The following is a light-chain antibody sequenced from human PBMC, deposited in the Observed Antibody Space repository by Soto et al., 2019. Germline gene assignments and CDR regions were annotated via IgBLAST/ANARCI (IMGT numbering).Light chain of an antibody. J-gene: IGKJ1*01. Sequence: ENVLKQSPGTMSLSPGERAALSCRASRGVNSNYLAWYQQKPGQAPRLLIYGASSRATGIPDRFSGSGSGTDFTLTISRLEPEDFAVYYCHQYGSSPRTFGQGTKVEIK. CDR2: GAS. V-gene: IGKV3-20*01. CDR1: RGVNSNY. CDR3: HQYGSSPRT.